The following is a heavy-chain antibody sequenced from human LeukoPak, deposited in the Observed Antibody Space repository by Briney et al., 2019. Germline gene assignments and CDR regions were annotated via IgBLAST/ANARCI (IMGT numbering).Heavy chain of an antibody. V-gene: IGHV3-9*01. Sequence: GRSLRLSCAASGFPFDDYAMHWVRQAPGKGLEWVSGISWNSGSIGYADSVKGRFTISRDNAKNSLYLQMNSLRAEDTALYYCAKALHYYDSSGFDYWGQGTLVTVSS. J-gene: IGHJ4*02. D-gene: IGHD3-22*01. CDR1: GFPFDDYA. CDR2: ISWNSGSI. CDR3: AKALHYYDSSGFDY.